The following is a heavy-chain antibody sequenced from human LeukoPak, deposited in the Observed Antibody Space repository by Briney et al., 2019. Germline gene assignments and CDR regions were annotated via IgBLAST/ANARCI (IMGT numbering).Heavy chain of an antibody. CDR1: GYSISSGYY. CDR2: IYYSGST. J-gene: IGHJ2*01. Sequence: SETLSLTCTVSGYSISSGYYWGWIRQPPGKGLEWIGSIYYSGSTYYNPSLKSRVTISVDTSKNQFSLKLSSVTAADTAVYYCARDIVVVPAGEKYFDLWGRGTLVTVSS. CDR3: ARDIVVVPAGEKYFDL. D-gene: IGHD2-2*01. V-gene: IGHV4-38-2*02.